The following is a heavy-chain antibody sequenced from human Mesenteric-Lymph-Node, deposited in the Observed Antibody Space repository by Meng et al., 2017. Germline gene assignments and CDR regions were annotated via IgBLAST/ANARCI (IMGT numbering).Heavy chain of an antibody. V-gene: IGHV3-21*01. D-gene: IGHD3-22*01. CDR3: ARNYYDNAVLADY. J-gene: IGHJ4*02. Sequence: GESLKISCAASGFTFSSYSMNWVRQAPGKGLEWVSSISSSSSYIYYADSVKGRFTISRDNAKNSLYLQMNSLRAEDTAVYYCARNYYDNAVLADYWGQGILVTVSS. CDR1: GFTFSSYS. CDR2: ISSSSSYI.